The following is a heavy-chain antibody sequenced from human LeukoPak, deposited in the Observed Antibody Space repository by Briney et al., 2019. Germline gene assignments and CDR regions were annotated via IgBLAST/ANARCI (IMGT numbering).Heavy chain of an antibody. J-gene: IGHJ4*02. CDR1: GFTFINYA. Sequence: SGGSLRLSCAASGFTFINYAMTWVRQAPGKGLEWVSAISAGGVDTFYADSVRGRFTISRDNSKSTLYLQMNSLRAEDTAVYYCAAKEGFTGYLSGSFDYWGQGTLVTGSS. CDR2: ISAGGVDT. CDR3: AAKEGFTGYLSGSFDY. D-gene: IGHD3-9*01. V-gene: IGHV3-23*01.